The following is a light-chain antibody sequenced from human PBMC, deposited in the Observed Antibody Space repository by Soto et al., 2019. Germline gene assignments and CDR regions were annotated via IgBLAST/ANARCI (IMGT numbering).Light chain of an antibody. CDR3: SSYTSSSTPYV. CDR1: SSDVGGYSF. J-gene: IGLJ1*01. V-gene: IGLV2-14*03. CDR2: DVG. Sequence: QSALTQPASVSGSPGQSITISCTGTSSDVGGYSFVSWYQQHPGKAPKLMIYDVGDRPSGISNRFSGSKSGNTASLTISGLQAEDEADYYCSSYTSSSTPYVLGTGTKLTVL.